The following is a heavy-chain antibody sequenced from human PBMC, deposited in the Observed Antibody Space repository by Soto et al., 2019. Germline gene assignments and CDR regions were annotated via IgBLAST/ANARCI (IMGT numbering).Heavy chain of an antibody. V-gene: IGHV3-23*01. CDR3: AKSYSSSWYFYYGMDV. D-gene: IGHD6-13*01. Sequence: GGSLRLSCAASGFTFSIYAMSWVRQAPGKGLEWVSAISGSGGSTYYADSVKGRFTISRDNSKNTLYLQMNSLRAEDTAVYYCAKSYSSSWYFYYGMDVWGQGTTVTVSS. CDR2: ISGSGGST. CDR1: GFTFSIYA. J-gene: IGHJ6*02.